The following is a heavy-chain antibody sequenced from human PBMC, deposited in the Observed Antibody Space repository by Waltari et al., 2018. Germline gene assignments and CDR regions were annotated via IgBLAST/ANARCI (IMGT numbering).Heavy chain of an antibody. CDR2: ISTYNGNT. CDR3: ARMSIDSYSYFDY. CDR1: GYCFTSYG. J-gene: IGHJ4*02. D-gene: IGHD3-22*01. Sequence: QVQLVQSGAEVKKPGASVKVSCKASGYCFTSYGINWVRQAPGQGLEWMGWISTYNGNTNSTQKPQGRLTMTTDTSTSTAYMELRSLRSDDTAIYYCARMSIDSYSYFDYWGQGTLVTVSS. V-gene: IGHV1-18*01.